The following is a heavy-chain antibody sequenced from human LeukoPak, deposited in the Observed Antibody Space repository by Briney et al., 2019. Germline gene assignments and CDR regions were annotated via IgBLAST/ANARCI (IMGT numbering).Heavy chain of an antibody. D-gene: IGHD1-1*01. V-gene: IGHV4-59*01. Sequence: PSETLSLTCTVSGGSISSYYWSWIRQPPGKGLEWIGYIYYSGSTNYNPSLKSRVTISVDTSKNQFSLKLSSVTAADTAVYYRARDPPHSGTDAFDIWGQGTMVTVSS. CDR3: ARDPPHSGTDAFDI. J-gene: IGHJ3*02. CDR2: IYYSGST. CDR1: GGSISSYY.